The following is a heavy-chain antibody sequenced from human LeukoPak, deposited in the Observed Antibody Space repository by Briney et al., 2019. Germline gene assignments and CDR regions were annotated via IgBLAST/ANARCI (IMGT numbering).Heavy chain of an antibody. V-gene: IGHV3-7*01. CDR3: ARVIWFGELGFDP. J-gene: IGHJ5*02. Sequence: PGGSLRLSCAASGFTFSSYSMNWVRQAPGKGLEWVANIKQDGSEKYYVDSVKGRFTISRDNAKNSLYLQMNSLRAEDTAVYYCARVIWFGELGFDPWGQGTLVTVSS. CDR2: IKQDGSEK. D-gene: IGHD3-10*01. CDR1: GFTFSSYS.